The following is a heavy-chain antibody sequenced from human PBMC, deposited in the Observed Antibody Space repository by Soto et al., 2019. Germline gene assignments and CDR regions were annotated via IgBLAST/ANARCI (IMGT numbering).Heavy chain of an antibody. D-gene: IGHD3-22*01. J-gene: IGHJ5*02. V-gene: IGHV4-34*01. CDR1: GGSFSGYY. CDR2: INHSGST. CDR3: ASHTYYYDSSGYYNWFDP. Sequence: SETLSLTCAVYGGSFSGYYWSWIRQPPGKGLEWIGEINHSGSTNYNPSLKSRVTISVDTSKNQFSLKLSSVTAADTAVYYCASHTYYYDSSGYYNWFDPWGQGTLVTVSS.